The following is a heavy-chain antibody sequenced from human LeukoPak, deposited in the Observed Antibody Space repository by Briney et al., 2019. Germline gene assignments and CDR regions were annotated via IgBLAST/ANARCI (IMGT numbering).Heavy chain of an antibody. V-gene: IGHV3-7*01. D-gene: IGHD6-13*01. CDR2: IKQDGSEK. J-gene: IGHJ6*02. CDR3: ARRGSSWYYHYYGMDV. CDR1: GFTFSSYW. Sequence: GGSLRLSCAASGFTFSSYWMSWVRQAPGMGLEWVANIKQDGSEKYYVDSVKGRFTISRDNAKNSLYLQMNSLRAEDTAVYYCARRGSSWYYHYYGMDVWGQGTTVTVSS.